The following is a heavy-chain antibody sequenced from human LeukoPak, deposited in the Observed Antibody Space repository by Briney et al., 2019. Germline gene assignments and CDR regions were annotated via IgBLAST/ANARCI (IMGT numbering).Heavy chain of an antibody. Sequence: SETLSLTCTVSGGSISSYYWSWIRQPPGKGLEWIGYIYYSGSTNYNPSLKSRVTISVDTYKNQFSLKLSSVTAADTAVYYCARGSYVWGSYRLRLDYWGQGTLVTVSS. D-gene: IGHD3-16*02. CDR2: IYYSGST. CDR1: GGSISSYY. CDR3: ARGSYVWGSYRLRLDY. J-gene: IGHJ4*02. V-gene: IGHV4-59*12.